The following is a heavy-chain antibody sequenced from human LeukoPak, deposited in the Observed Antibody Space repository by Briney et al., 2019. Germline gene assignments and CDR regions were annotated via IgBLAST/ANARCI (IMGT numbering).Heavy chain of an antibody. CDR2: IYYSGDT. J-gene: IGHJ4*02. V-gene: IGHV4-39*01. CDR3: ATTDGHRSVVWDY. D-gene: IGHD2-21*01. Sequence: SETLSLTCTVSGGSISSSSSYWGWIRQPPEKGLEWIGSIYYSGDTYSNPSLKSRLTISVDTSKNQFSLKLSSVTAADTAVYYCATTDGHRSVVWDYWGQGTLVTVSS. CDR1: GGSISSSSSY.